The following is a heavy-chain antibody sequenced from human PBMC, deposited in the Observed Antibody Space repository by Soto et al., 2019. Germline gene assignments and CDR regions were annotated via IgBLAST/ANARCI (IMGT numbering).Heavy chain of an antibody. CDR1: GGSISRYY. CDR3: GRGTRRSDS. V-gene: IGHV4-59*01. D-gene: IGHD1-1*01. CDR2: IYYSGST. Sequence: SETLALTCTVSGGSISRYYWSWIRQPPGKGLEWIGYIYYSGSTNYNPSLKSRVTISVDTSKNQFSLKLSSVTAADTAVLFCGRGTRRSDSWGQGTLLTVS. J-gene: IGHJ5*01.